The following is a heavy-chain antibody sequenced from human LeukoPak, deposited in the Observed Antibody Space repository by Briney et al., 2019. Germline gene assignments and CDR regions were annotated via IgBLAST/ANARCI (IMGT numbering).Heavy chain of an antibody. CDR2: INHSGST. D-gene: IGHD2-15*01. J-gene: IGHJ4*02. V-gene: IGHV4-34*01. CDR3: ARSPMASEYCSGGSCYSLDDY. CDR1: GGSFSGYY. Sequence: SETLSLTCAVYGGSFSGYYWSWIRQPPGKGLEWIGEINHSGSTNYNPFLKSRVTISVDTSKNQFSLKLSSVTAADTAVYYCARSPMASEYCSGGSCYSLDDYWGQGTLVTVSS.